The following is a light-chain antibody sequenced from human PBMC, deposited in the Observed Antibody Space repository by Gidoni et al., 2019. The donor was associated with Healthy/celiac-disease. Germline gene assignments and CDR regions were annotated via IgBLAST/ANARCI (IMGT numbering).Light chain of an antibody. Sequence: TQSPGTLSLSPGERATLSCRASQSVSSSYLAWYQQRPGQAPRLLIYGASSRATGIPDRFSGSGSGTDFTLTISRLDPEDFAVYYCQQYGSPPGTFGQGTKVEIK. J-gene: IGKJ1*01. CDR1: QSVSSSY. CDR2: GAS. V-gene: IGKV3-20*01. CDR3: QQYGSPPGT.